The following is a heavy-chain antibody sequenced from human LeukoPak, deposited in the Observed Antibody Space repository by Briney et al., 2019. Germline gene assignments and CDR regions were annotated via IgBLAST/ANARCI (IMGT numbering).Heavy chain of an antibody. V-gene: IGHV4-39*07. Sequence: SETLSLTCTVSGGSISSSSYYWGWIRQPPGKGLEWIGSIYYSGSTNYNPSLKSRVTISVDTSKNQFSLKLSSMTAADTAVYYCAREAYDGISRPFDYWGQGTLVTVSS. D-gene: IGHD4-23*01. CDR1: GGSISSSSYY. J-gene: IGHJ4*02. CDR3: AREAYDGISRPFDY. CDR2: IYYSGST.